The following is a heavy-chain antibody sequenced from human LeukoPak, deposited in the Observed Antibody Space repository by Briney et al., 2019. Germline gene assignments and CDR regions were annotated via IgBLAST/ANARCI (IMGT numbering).Heavy chain of an antibody. Sequence: ASVKVSCKASGYTFTSYGISWVRQAPGQGREWMGWISAYNGNTNYAQKLQGRVTMTTDTSTSTAYMELRSLRSEDTAVYYCAREFYAGSSWDRHYYYYMDVWGKGTTVTVSS. CDR3: AREFYAGSSWDRHYYYYMDV. CDR1: GYTFTSYG. V-gene: IGHV1-18*01. CDR2: ISAYNGNT. J-gene: IGHJ6*03. D-gene: IGHD6-6*01.